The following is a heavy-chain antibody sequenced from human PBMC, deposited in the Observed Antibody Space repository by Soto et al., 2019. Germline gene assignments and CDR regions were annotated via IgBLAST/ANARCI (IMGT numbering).Heavy chain of an antibody. Sequence: LRLSCAASGFTFSSYAMSWVRQAPGKGLEWVSAISGSGGSTYYADSVKGRFTISRDNSKNTLYLQMNSLRAEDTAVYYCAKDRVRWTRNFDYWGQGTLVTVSS. CDR2: ISGSGGST. D-gene: IGHD4-17*01. CDR1: GFTFSSYA. CDR3: AKDRVRWTRNFDY. V-gene: IGHV3-23*01. J-gene: IGHJ4*02.